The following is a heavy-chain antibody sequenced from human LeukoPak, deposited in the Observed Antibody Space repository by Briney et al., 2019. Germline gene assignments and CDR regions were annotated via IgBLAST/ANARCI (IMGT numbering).Heavy chain of an antibody. CDR2: ISGGGDSI. CDR3: AREVGHFDY. V-gene: IGHV3-23*01. CDR1: GFTFSSYA. D-gene: IGHD1-26*01. Sequence: PGGSLRPSCAASGFTFSSYAMSWVRQAPGKGLAWVSTISGGGDSIYYADSVKGRFTISRDNSKNTLYLQMNSLRAEATAVYDCAREVGHFDYWGQGTLVTVSS. J-gene: IGHJ4*02.